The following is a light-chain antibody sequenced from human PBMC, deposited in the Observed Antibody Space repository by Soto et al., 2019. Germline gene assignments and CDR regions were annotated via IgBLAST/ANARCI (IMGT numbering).Light chain of an antibody. J-gene: IGLJ3*02. CDR1: SSDVGAYNY. CDR2: EVS. CDR3: SPYTSSSTWL. Sequence: QSALTQPASVSGSPGQSITISCTGTSSDVGAYNYVSWYQQHPGKAPKLMIYEVSNRPSGVSNRFSGSKSANTASLTISGLQAGDEADYYCSPYTSSSTWLFGGGTKLTVL. V-gene: IGLV2-14*03.